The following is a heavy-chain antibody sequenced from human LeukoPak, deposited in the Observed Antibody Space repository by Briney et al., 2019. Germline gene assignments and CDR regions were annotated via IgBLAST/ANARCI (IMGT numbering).Heavy chain of an antibody. D-gene: IGHD4/OR15-4a*01. V-gene: IGHV2-5*02. CDR2: IYWDDDE. CDR1: GFSLNTRGEG. J-gene: IGHJ4*02. Sequence: ESGPTLVKPTQTLTLTCTFSGFSLNTRGEGVGWIRQPPGQALVWLALIYWDDDERYSPSLKSRLTITKDTSRNQVVLTMTNMDLVDTATYYCAHRPNFQYFFDYWGQGTLVTASS. CDR3: AHRPNFQYFFDY.